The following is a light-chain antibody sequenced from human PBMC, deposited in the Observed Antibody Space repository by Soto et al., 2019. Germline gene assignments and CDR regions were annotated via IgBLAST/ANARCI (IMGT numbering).Light chain of an antibody. Sequence: QSALTQPASVSGSPGQSITISCTGTSSDVGGYNDVSWYQQHPGKAPKLMIYDVSNRPSGVSNRFSGSKSGNTASLTISGLQAEDGADYYCSSYTGSSTLVVFGGGTKLTVL. CDR2: DVS. CDR3: SSYTGSSTLVV. V-gene: IGLV2-14*01. CDR1: SSDVGGYND. J-gene: IGLJ2*01.